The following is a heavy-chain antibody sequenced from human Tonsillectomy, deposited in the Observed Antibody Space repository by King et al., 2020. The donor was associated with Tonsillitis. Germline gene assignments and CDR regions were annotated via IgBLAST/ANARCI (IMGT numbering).Heavy chain of an antibody. V-gene: IGHV4-39*01. Sequence: QLQESGPGVVKPSETLSLTCTVSGGSISTSDQYWAWIRQPPGKVLDWIGYIYYSGTIFSNPSLKSRITMSGGTSENRFSLKLSSVTAADTAVYFCARYVSGSFDYWGQGALVTVSS. CDR1: GGSISTSDQY. CDR3: ARYVSGSFDY. D-gene: IGHD1-26*01. J-gene: IGHJ4*02. CDR2: IYYSGTI.